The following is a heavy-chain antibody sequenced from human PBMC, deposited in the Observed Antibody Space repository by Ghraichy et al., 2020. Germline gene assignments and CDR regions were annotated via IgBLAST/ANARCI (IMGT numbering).Heavy chain of an antibody. Sequence: GGSLRLSCAASGFSFDTYDMHWVRQAPGKGLEWVAVISSDGRNKFYTDSVKGRFIISRDNSKKTLHVQANSLRAEDSGVYYCARDLSFGGATPRGMDVWGQGTKVSVSS. CDR3: ARDLSFGGATPRGMDV. V-gene: IGHV3-30*03. CDR2: ISSDGRNK. CDR1: GFSFDTYD. D-gene: IGHD1-26*01. J-gene: IGHJ6*02.